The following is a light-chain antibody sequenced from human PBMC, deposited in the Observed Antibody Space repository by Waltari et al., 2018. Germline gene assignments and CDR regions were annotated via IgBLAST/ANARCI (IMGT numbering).Light chain of an antibody. CDR1: SSNLGSNT. V-gene: IGLV1-44*01. J-gene: IGLJ3*02. Sequence: QSVVTQPPSASGTPGQGVTISCSGSSSNLGSNTVSWYQEVPGTAPKLLIYTDIQRPAWVPERFSGSKSGTSASLAISGLQSDDEADYYCATWDDSLSAWVFGGGTKLTVL. CDR2: TDI. CDR3: ATWDDSLSAWV.